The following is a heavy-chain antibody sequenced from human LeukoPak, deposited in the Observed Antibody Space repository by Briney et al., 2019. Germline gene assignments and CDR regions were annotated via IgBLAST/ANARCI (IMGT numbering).Heavy chain of an antibody. J-gene: IGHJ4*02. CDR1: SSGSYY. CDR2: IKQDGSEK. Sequence: SSGSYYWSWIRQPAGKGLEWVANIKQDGSEKYYVDSVKGRFTISRDNAKNSLYLQMNSLRAEDTAVYYCARGSYWGQGTLVTVSS. CDR3: ARGSY. V-gene: IGHV3-7*01.